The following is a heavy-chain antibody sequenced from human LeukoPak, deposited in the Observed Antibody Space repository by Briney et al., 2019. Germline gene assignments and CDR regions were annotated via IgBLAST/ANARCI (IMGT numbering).Heavy chain of an antibody. CDR1: GFTFSNAW. D-gene: IGHD3-9*01. J-gene: IGHJ4*02. Sequence: GGSLRLSCAASGFTFSNAWMSWVRQAPGKGLEWIGRIKSKTDGGTIDYAAPVKGRFTISRDDSKNTLNLQMNSLKTEDTAVYYCVAGTGYSVFDYWGQGTLVTVSS. CDR2: IKSKTDGGTI. V-gene: IGHV3-15*01. CDR3: VAGTGYSVFDY.